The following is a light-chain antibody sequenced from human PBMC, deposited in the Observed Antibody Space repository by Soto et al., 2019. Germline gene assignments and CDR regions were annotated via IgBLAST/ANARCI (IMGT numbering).Light chain of an antibody. J-gene: IGKJ1*01. CDR2: GAS. CDR3: QQYGSSPPWT. Sequence: DIVMTQSPAARSVSPGGRATLSCRASQSISDTLAWYQQKPGQAPRLLIYGASSRATGIPDRFSGSGSGTDFTLTISRLEPEDFAVYYCQQYGSSPPWTFGQGTKVDIK. CDR1: QSISDT. V-gene: IGKV3-20*01.